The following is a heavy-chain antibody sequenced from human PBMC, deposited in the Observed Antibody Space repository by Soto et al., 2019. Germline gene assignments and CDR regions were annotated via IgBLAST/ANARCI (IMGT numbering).Heavy chain of an antibody. D-gene: IGHD3-16*01. CDR2: ISYDGDNK. CDR1: GFTLRIYA. CDR3: ARPWGQLSTYYYGMDT. V-gene: IGHV3-30-3*01. Sequence: QVQLVESGGGVVQPGRSLTLSCAASGFTLRIYAMHWVRQAPGKGLEWVATISYDGDNKYYTDSVKGPFTISRDNSKNTLYLQMNSLRPEDTAVYYCARPWGQLSTYYYGMDTWGQGTTVTVSS. J-gene: IGHJ6*02.